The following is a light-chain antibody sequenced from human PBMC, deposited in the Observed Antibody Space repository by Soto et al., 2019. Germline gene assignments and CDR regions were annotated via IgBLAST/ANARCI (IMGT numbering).Light chain of an antibody. CDR3: QQYYSHPWT. CDR1: QSVLYSSNNKNY. CDR2: WAS. V-gene: IGKV4-1*01. Sequence: DIVMTQSPDSLAVSLGERATINCKSSQSVLYSSNNKNYLAWYQQKPGQPPKLLIYWASTRESGVPDRFSGSGSGTDFTLTVSSLQAEDVAVYYCQQYYSHPWTFGQGTKVEI. J-gene: IGKJ1*01.